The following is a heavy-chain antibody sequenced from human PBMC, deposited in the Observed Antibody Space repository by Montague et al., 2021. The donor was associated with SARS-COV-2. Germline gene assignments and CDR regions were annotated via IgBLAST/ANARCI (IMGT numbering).Heavy chain of an antibody. CDR3: ARGYYDILTGYLDAFDI. CDR1: GFSLSTSGMC. D-gene: IGHD3-9*01. J-gene: IGHJ3*02. CDR2: SGWDYYK. V-gene: IGHV2-70*11. Sequence: PALVKPTQTLTLTCTFSGFSLSTSGMCVSWIRQPPGKALEWLARSGWDYYKYYSTSLKTRLTISKDTSKNQVVLTMTNMDPVDTATYYCARGYYDILTGYLDAFDIWGQGTMVTVSS.